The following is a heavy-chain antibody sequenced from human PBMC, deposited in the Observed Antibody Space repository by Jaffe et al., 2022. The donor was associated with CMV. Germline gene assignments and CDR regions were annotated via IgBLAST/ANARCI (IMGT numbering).Heavy chain of an antibody. CDR1: GFTFSSYW. D-gene: IGHD6-13*01. CDR2: IKQDGSEK. J-gene: IGHJ6*03. V-gene: IGHV3-7*03. CDR3: ARDGTAATDPYYYYMDV. Sequence: EVQLVESGGGLVQPGGSLRLSCAASGFTFSSYWMSWVRQAPGKGLEWVANIKQDGSEKYYVDSVKGRFTISRDNAKNSLYLQMNSLRAEDTAVYYCARDGTAATDPYYYYMDVWGKGTTVTVSS.